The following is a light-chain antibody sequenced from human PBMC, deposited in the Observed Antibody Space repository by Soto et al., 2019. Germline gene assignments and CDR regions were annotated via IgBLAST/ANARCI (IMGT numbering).Light chain of an antibody. CDR1: QSVSSTY. CDR3: QQYGSSPPFT. J-gene: IGKJ2*01. Sequence: EIVLTQSPGTLSLSPGERATLSCRASQSVSSTYLGWYQQKPGQAPRLLIYGASSRATGIPDRFSGSGSGTDISLTISRLEPEDFAVDYCQQYGSSPPFTFGQGTKLEIK. V-gene: IGKV3-20*01. CDR2: GAS.